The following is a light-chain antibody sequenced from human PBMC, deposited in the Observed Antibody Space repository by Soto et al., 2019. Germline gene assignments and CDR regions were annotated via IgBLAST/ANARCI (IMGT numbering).Light chain of an antibody. CDR2: GAS. Sequence: EIVMTQSPATLSVSPGERATLSCRASQSVSSNLAWYQQKPGQAPRLLMYGASTRASGIPARFSGGGSGTEFSLTSFSMRSEDFAVYYCQQCNTWPRTFGQGTKVEIK. CDR3: QQCNTWPRT. V-gene: IGKV3-15*01. CDR1: QSVSSN. J-gene: IGKJ1*01.